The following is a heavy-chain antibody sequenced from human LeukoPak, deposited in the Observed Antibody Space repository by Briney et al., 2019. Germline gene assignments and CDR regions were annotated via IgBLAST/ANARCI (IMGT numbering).Heavy chain of an antibody. D-gene: IGHD3-22*01. Sequence: GESLKISCKGSGYSFTTYWISWVRQMPGKGLEWMERIDPSDSYTNYSPSFQGHVTISVDKSISTAYLQWSSLKASDTAMYYCARQGGFYDNRGYNDAFDIWGQGTVVTVSS. J-gene: IGHJ3*02. CDR1: GYSFTTYW. V-gene: IGHV5-10-1*01. CDR3: ARQGGFYDNRGYNDAFDI. CDR2: IDPSDSYT.